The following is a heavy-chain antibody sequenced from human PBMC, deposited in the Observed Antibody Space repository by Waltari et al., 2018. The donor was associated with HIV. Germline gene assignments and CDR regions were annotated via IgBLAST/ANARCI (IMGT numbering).Heavy chain of an antibody. CDR2: ISSSGST. CDR1: SDAIKNAY. Sequence: QVQLQESGPGLVKTSVTLSLTCNVASDAIKNAYRNWIRQPPGKELEWIGYISSSGSTKSGPLKSRVTLSMVSSQNQFSRKLRSVTAADTAVYFWARGRRWLQFHGHYYFDYWGQGTLVTVSS. D-gene: IGHD3-10*01. CDR3: ARGRRWLQFHGHYYFDY. V-gene: IGHV4-59*01. J-gene: IGHJ4*02.